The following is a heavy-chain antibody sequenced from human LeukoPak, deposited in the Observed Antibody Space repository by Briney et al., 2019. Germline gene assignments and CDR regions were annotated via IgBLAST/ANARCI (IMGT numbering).Heavy chain of an antibody. D-gene: IGHD2-15*01. CDR2: ISGSGGST. V-gene: IGHV3-23*01. CDR3: AKIPRTYCSGGSCYPDY. J-gene: IGHJ4*02. Sequence: GGSLRLSCAPSGFTFSSYAMSWVRQAPGGGLEWVSAISGSGGSTYYADSVKGRFTISRDNSKNTLYLQMNSLRAEDTAVYYCAKIPRTYCSGGSCYPDYWGQGTLVTVSS. CDR1: GFTFSSYA.